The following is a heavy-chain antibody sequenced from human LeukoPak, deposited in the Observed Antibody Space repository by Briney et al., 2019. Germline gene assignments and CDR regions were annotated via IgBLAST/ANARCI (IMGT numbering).Heavy chain of an antibody. CDR3: ARGLATYYYGMDV. Sequence: PGGSLRLSCAASGFTVSSNYMSWVRQAPVKGLEWVSVIYSGGSTYYADSVKGRFTISRDNSKNTLYLQMNSLRAEDTAVYYCARGLATYYYGMDVWGHGTTVTVSS. J-gene: IGHJ6*02. CDR2: IYSGGST. V-gene: IGHV3-66*01. CDR1: GFTVSSNY.